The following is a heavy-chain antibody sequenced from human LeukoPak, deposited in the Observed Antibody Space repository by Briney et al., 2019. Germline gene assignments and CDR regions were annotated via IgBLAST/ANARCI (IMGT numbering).Heavy chain of an antibody. J-gene: IGHJ4*02. D-gene: IGHD2-2*01. Sequence: MTGGSLRLSCAASGFTFSSYSMNWVRQAPGKGLEWVSSISSSSSYIYYADSVKGRFTISRDNAKNSLYLQMNSLRAEDTAVYYCARDPFSTYEGTRYYFDYWGQGTLLTVSS. CDR2: ISSSSSYI. CDR3: ARDPFSTYEGTRYYFDY. V-gene: IGHV3-21*01. CDR1: GFTFSSYS.